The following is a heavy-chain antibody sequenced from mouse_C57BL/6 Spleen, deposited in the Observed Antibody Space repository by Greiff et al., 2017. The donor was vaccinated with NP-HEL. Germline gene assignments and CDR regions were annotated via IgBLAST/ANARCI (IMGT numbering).Heavy chain of an antibody. V-gene: IGHV1-72*01. Sequence: QVQLQQPGAELVKPGASVKLSCKASGYTFTSYWMHWVKQRPGRGLGWIGRIDPNSGGTKYNEKFKSKATLTVDKPSSTAYMQLSSLTSEDSAVYYCARSDYGSSLYFDYWGQGTTLTVSS. CDR1: GYTFTSYW. D-gene: IGHD1-1*01. CDR2: IDPNSGGT. J-gene: IGHJ2*01. CDR3: ARSDYGSSLYFDY.